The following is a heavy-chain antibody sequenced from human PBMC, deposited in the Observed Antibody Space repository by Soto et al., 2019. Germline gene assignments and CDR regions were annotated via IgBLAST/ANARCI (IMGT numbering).Heavy chain of an antibody. D-gene: IGHD4-17*01. CDR3: AREQYGEVDWYFDL. J-gene: IGHJ2*01. CDR1: GYTFTSYA. CDR2: VNAGNGNT. Sequence: QVQLVQSGAEVKKPGASVKVSCKASGYTFTSYAMHWVRQAPGQRLERMGWVNAGNGNTKYSQKFQGRVTITRDTSASTAYMELSSLRSEDTAVYYCAREQYGEVDWYFDLWGRGTLVTVSS. V-gene: IGHV1-3*01.